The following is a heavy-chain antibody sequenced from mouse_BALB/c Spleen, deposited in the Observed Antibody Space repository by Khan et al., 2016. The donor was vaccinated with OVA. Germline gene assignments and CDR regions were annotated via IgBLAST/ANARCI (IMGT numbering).Heavy chain of an antibody. CDR3: ARSNYGNFAH. J-gene: IGHJ3*01. CDR1: GFTFSSYT. D-gene: IGHD2-1*01. CDR2: ISSGGDHT. Sequence: EVALVESGGGLVKPGGSLKLSCAASGFTFSSYTMSWVRQTPEKRLEWVATISSGGDHTYYPDSVKGRFNISRDNATNNLYLQMSSLRSEDTALYYCARSNYGNFAHWGQGTLVTVSA. V-gene: IGHV5-9*03.